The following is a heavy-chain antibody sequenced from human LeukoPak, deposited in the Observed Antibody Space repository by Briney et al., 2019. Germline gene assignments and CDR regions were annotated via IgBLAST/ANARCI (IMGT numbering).Heavy chain of an antibody. CDR3: AKDRTQQPYGIFDY. V-gene: IGHV3-23*01. CDR1: GLTFNIYA. D-gene: IGHD6-13*01. CDR2: IGGSGDRT. Sequence: GGSLRLSCAASGLTFNIYAMTWVRQDPGKGLEWVSAIGGSGDRTYYADSVKGRFTISRDNSKNTLYLQMNSLRAEDTAVYYCAKDRTQQPYGIFDYWGQGTLVTVSS. J-gene: IGHJ4*02.